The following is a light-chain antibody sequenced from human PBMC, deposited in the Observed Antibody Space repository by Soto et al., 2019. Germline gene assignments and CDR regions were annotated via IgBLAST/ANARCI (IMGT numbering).Light chain of an antibody. CDR2: DAS. V-gene: IGKV1-5*01. J-gene: IGKJ1*01. CDR1: QSINAW. CDR3: QQYNSYSRT. Sequence: IQMTQSPSTLSASVGDRVTLTCRASQSINAWLAWYQQKPGKAPKLLIYDASSLQSGVPSRFSGSGSGTEFTLTISSLQPDDFATYYCQQYNSYSRTFGQGTKVDIK.